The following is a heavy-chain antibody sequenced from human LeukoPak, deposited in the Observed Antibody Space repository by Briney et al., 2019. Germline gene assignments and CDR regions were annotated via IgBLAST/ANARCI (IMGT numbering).Heavy chain of an antibody. D-gene: IGHD4-17*01. CDR2: ISGGST. J-gene: IGHJ1*01. CDR3: AKDLRVTTYIEYFHH. CDR1: GFTFSSYS. Sequence: GGSLRLSCAASGFTFSSYSMSWVRRAPGKGLEWVSGISGGSTYYADSVKGRFTISRDNSKNTLYLQMKSLRAEDMAVYYCAKDLRVTTYIEYFHHWGQGTLVTVSS. V-gene: IGHV3-23*01.